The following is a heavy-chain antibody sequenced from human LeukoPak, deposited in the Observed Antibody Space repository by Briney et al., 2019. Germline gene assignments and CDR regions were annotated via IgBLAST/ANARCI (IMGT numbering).Heavy chain of an antibody. J-gene: IGHJ6*02. D-gene: IGHD6-13*01. V-gene: IGHV6-1*01. Sequence: SQTLSLTCAISGDSVSSNSAAWNWIRQSPARGLEWLGRTYYRSKWYNDYAVSVKSRITINPHTSKNQFSLQLNSMTPEDTAVYYCARGYSSSWYYCYYGMDVWGQGTTVTVSS. CDR3: ARGYSSSWYYCYYGMDV. CDR2: TYYRSKWYN. CDR1: GDSVSSNSAA.